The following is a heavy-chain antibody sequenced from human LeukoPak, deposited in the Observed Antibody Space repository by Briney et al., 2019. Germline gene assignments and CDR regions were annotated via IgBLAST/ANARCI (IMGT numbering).Heavy chain of an antibody. CDR1: GFTFTSSA. J-gene: IGHJ4*02. Sequence: SVKVSCKASGFTFTSSAMQWVRQARGQRLEWIGWIVVGSGNTNYAQKFQERVTITRDMSTSTAYMELSSLRSEDTAVYYCAADDYYYGSGSYPYWGQGTLVTVSS. V-gene: IGHV1-58*02. D-gene: IGHD3-10*01. CDR3: AADDYYYGSGSYPY. CDR2: IVVGSGNT.